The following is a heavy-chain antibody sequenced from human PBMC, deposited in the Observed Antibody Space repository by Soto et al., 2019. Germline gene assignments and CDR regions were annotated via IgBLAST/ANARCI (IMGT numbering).Heavy chain of an antibody. J-gene: IGHJ4*02. CDR1: GGSISSYY. D-gene: IGHD3-22*01. CDR3: ARHYYYDSSYYYPTNTQLPLDY. CDR2: IYYSVST. Sequence: PSETLSLTCTVSGGSISSYYWSWIRQPPGKGLEWIGYIYYSVSTNYNPSLRSRVTISVDTSKNQFSLKLSSVTAADTAMYFCARHYYYDSSYYYPTNTQLPLDYWGQGTLVTVSS. V-gene: IGHV4-59*08.